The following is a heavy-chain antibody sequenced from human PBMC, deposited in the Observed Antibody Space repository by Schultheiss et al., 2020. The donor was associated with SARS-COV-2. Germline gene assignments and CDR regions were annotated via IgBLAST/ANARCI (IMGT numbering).Heavy chain of an antibody. CDR2: ISSSSSYI. Sequence: GGSLRLSCAASGFTFSSYSMNWVRQAPGKGLEWVSSISSSSSYIYYADSVKGRFTISRDNAKNSLYLQMNSLRAEDTAVYYCARVAVVVPAAILYGGRYYYYYMDVWGKGTAVTVSS. CDR1: GFTFSSYS. CDR3: ARVAVVVPAAILYGGRYYYYYMDV. D-gene: IGHD2-2*02. V-gene: IGHV3-21*01. J-gene: IGHJ6*03.